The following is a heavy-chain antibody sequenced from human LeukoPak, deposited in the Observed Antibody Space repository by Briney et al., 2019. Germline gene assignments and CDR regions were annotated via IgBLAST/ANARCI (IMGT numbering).Heavy chain of an antibody. J-gene: IGHJ4*02. CDR1: GFTFSSYW. Sequence: RGSLRLSCAASGFTFSSYWMHWVRQAPGKGLEWVGHIKRKTDAGTTDYAAPVKGRFTISRDDSKNTLYLQMNSLKTEDTAMYYCTTQYCSSTTCLYPFDYWGQGTLVTVSS. V-gene: IGHV3-15*01. CDR2: IKRKTDAGTT. D-gene: IGHD2-2*01. CDR3: TTQYCSSTTCLYPFDY.